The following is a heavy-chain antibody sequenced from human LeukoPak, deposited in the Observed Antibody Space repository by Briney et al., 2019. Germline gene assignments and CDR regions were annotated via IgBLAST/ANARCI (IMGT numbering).Heavy chain of an antibody. CDR3: AKVLVLVSANRYYFDY. CDR2: ISGSGNST. Sequence: GGSLRLSCAASGLTFSGSAMSWVRQAPGKGLVRVSLISGSGNSTYYADSVKGRFTISRDNSKNTLYLQMNSLRAEDTAVYYCAKVLVLVSANRYYFDYWGQGTLVTVSS. J-gene: IGHJ4*02. D-gene: IGHD2-15*01. CDR1: GLTFSGSA. V-gene: IGHV3-23*01.